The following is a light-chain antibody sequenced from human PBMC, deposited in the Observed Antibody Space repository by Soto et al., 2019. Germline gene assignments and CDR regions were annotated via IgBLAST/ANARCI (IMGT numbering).Light chain of an antibody. CDR3: SSHIISSTVA. Sequence: QSALTQPASVSGSPGQSITISCTGTSSDVGGYNYVSWYQQHPGKAPKLMIYDVSNRLSGVSNRFSGSKSGDTASLTISGLQAEDEADYYCSSHIISSTVAFGGRTQLTVL. CDR1: SSDVGGYNY. CDR2: DVS. V-gene: IGLV2-14*01. J-gene: IGLJ7*01.